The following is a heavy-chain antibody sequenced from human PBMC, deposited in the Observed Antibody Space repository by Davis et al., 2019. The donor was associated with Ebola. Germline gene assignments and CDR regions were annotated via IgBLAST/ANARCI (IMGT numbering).Heavy chain of an antibody. J-gene: IGHJ4*02. D-gene: IGHD1/OR15-1a*01. CDR3: AREMRGTADSH. Sequence: PGGSLRLSCEASGFTFSNSGMHWVRQAPGRGLEWVAVIWSDGNYSIYADSVRGRFTISRDNSKNTLYLQMNSLRAEDTAMYYCAREMRGTADSHWGQGTLVTVSS. CDR1: GFTFSNSG. CDR2: IWSDGNYS. V-gene: IGHV3-33*01.